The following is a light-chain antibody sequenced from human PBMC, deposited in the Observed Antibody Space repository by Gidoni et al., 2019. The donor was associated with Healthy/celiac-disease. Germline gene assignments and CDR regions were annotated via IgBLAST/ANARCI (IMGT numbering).Light chain of an antibody. CDR3: AAWDDSLNGPV. J-gene: IGLJ2*01. Sequence: QSVLTQPPSASGTPGQRVTSSCSGSSSNIGSNTVNWYQQLPGTAPKPLIYSNNQRPSGVPDRFSGSKSGTSASLAISVLQSEDEADYYCAAWDDSLNGPVFGGGTKLTVL. CDR1: SSNIGSNT. CDR2: SNN. V-gene: IGLV1-44*01.